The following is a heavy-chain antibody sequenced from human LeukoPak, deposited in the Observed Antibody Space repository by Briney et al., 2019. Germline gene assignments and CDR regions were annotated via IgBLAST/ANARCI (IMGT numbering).Heavy chain of an antibody. CDR1: GGSFSGYY. V-gene: IGHV4-34*01. Sequence: SETLSLTCAVYGGSFSGYYWSWIRQPPGKGLEWIGEINHSGSTNYNPSLKSRVTISVDTSKNQFSLKLSSVTAADTAVYYCARGGALSIAVAGSFGYWGQGTLVTVSS. CDR2: INHSGST. D-gene: IGHD6-19*01. CDR3: ARGGALSIAVAGSFGY. J-gene: IGHJ4*02.